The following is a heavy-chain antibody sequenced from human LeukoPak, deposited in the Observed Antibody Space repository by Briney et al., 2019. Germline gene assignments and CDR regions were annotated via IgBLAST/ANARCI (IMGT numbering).Heavy chain of an antibody. J-gene: IGHJ4*02. Sequence: GGSLRLSCAASGFTFDDYAMHWVRQAPGKGLEWVSGISWNSGSIGYADSVKGRFTISRDNAKNSLYLQMNSLRAEDTALYYCAKESPSEYYFDYWGQGTLVTVSS. CDR2: ISWNSGSI. V-gene: IGHV3-9*01. D-gene: IGHD3-10*01. CDR1: GFTFDDYA. CDR3: AKESPSEYYFDY.